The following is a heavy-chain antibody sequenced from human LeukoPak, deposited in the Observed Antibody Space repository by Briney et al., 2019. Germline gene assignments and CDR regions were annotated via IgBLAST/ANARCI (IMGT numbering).Heavy chain of an antibody. J-gene: IGHJ4*02. CDR1: GFTFSTYS. V-gene: IGHV3-21*01. CDR3: ARDEYFFDS. CDR2: ISSSGSYI. Sequence: GGSLRLSCAASGFTFSTYSMNWVRQAPGKGLEWVSSISSSGSYIYYADSMKGRFTISRDNAKNSLSLQMNDLRAEDTAVYYCARDEYFFDSWGQGTLVTVSS.